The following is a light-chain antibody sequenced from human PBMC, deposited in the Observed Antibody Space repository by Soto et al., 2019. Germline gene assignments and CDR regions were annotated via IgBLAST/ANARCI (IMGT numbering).Light chain of an antibody. Sequence: QSVLTQPASVSGSPGQSITISCTGTSSDVGGYNYVSWYQQHPGNAPRLMIYEVSNRPSGVPNRFSGSKSGNTASLTISGLQAEDEADYYCSPKTSSRTPFVFGTGTKVTVL. CDR3: SPKTSSRTPFV. J-gene: IGLJ1*01. V-gene: IGLV2-14*01. CDR1: SSDVGGYNY. CDR2: EVS.